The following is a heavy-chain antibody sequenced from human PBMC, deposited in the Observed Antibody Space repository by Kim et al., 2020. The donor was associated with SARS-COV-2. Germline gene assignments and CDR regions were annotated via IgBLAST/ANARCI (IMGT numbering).Heavy chain of an antibody. CDR2: INEGGSEV. Sequence: GGSLRLSCAASEFTFSGYWMTWVRQAPGEGLEWVANINEGGSEVYYVDAVKGRFTISRDNAKNSLYLQMNSLRAEDTAVYFCAGGNYFDRSGNYHSSNDCSGQGTLVTVSS. V-gene: IGHV3-7*03. CDR1: EFTFSGYW. J-gene: IGHJ4*02. D-gene: IGHD3-22*01. CDR3: AGGNYFDRSGNYHSSNDC.